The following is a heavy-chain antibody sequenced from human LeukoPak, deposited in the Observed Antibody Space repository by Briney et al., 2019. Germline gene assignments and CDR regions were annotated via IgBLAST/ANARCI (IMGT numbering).Heavy chain of an antibody. J-gene: IGHJ3*02. CDR1: GGSISSGSYY. CDR2: IYTSGSI. Sequence: PSETLSLTCTVSGGSISSGSYYWSWIRQPAGKGLEWIGRIYTSGSINYNPSLKSRVTISVDTSKNQFSLKLSSVTAADTAVYYCAREVDYYGREYLGAFDIWGQGTMVTVSS. D-gene: IGHD3-10*01. V-gene: IGHV4-61*02. CDR3: AREVDYYGREYLGAFDI.